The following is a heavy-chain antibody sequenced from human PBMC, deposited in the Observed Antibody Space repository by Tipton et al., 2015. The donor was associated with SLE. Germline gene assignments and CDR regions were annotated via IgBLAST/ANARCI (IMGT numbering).Heavy chain of an antibody. CDR3: ARRDCGGVRCGMDV. D-gene: IGHD2-21*01. J-gene: IGHJ6*02. CDR1: GESFSGYY. Sequence: LTCTVYGESFSGYYWNWIRQPPGKGLEWIGEINHRGSTDYNPSLKSRVTISVDLSKNQLSLKLTSLTAADTAVYYCARRDCGGVRCGMDVWRQGTTVTVSS. V-gene: IGHV4-34*01. CDR2: INHRGST.